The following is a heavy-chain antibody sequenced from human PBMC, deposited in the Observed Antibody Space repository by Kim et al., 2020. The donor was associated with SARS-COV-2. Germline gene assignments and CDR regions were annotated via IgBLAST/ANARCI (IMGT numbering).Heavy chain of an antibody. D-gene: IGHD3-9*01. CDR3: ARDGDILTGYLIDTYYFDY. Sequence: SETLSLTCAVYGGSFSGYYWSWIRQPPGKGLEWIGEINHSGSTNYNPSLKSRVTISVDTSKNQFSLKLSSVTAADTAVYYCARDGDILTGYLIDTYYFDYWGQGTLVTVSS. CDR2: INHSGST. J-gene: IGHJ4*02. V-gene: IGHV4-34*01. CDR1: GGSFSGYY.